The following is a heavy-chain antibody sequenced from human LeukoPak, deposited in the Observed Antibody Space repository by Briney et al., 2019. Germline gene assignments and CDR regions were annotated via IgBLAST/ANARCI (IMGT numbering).Heavy chain of an antibody. J-gene: IGHJ5*02. CDR3: ARGRGLLLWFGELSNPTNWFDP. D-gene: IGHD3-10*01. CDR2: INHSGST. V-gene: IGHV4-34*01. Sequence: SETLSLTCAVYGGSFSGYYWSWIRQPPGKGLEWIGEINHSGSTNYNPSLKSRVTISVDTSKNQFSLKLSSVTAADTAVYYCARGRGLLLWFGELSNPTNWFDPWGQGTLVTVSS. CDR1: GGSFSGYY.